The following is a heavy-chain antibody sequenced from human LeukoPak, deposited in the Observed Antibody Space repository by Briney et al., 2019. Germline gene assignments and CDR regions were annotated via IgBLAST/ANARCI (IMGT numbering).Heavy chain of an antibody. D-gene: IGHD5-12*01. V-gene: IGHV1-18*01. CDR3: ARNDGSGYTPYYYYGMDV. Sequence: ASVKVSCKASGYTFTNYGISWVRQAPGQGLEWMGWISAYNGNTNYAQKLQGRVTMTTDTSTSTAYMELRSLRSDDTAVYYCARNDGSGYTPYYYYGMDVWGQGTTVTVSS. CDR1: GYTFTNYG. CDR2: ISAYNGNT. J-gene: IGHJ6*02.